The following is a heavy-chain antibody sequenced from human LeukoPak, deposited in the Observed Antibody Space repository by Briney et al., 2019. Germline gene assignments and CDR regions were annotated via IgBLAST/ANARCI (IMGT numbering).Heavy chain of an antibody. CDR1: GFTFSNYG. J-gene: IGHJ4*02. CDR3: AKELGGGGGFDY. Sequence: GGSLRLSCAASGFTFSNYGMRWVRQAPGKGLEWVAVILYDGSNKYYADSVKGRFAISRDNSKNTLYLQMNSLRADDTAVYYWAKELGGGGGFDYWGQGTLVTVSS. CDR2: ILYDGSNK. D-gene: IGHD3-16*01. V-gene: IGHV3-30*18.